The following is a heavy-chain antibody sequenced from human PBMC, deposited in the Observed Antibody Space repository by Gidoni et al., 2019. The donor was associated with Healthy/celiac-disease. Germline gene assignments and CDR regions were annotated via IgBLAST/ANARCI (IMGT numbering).Heavy chain of an antibody. Sequence: QVQLVESGGGLVKPGGSLRLSCAASGFTFSDYYMSWIRQAPGKGLEWVSDISSSSSYTNYADSVKGRFTISRDNAKNSLYLQMNSLRAEDTAVYYCARVGRDYSGYPMYYFDYWGQGTLVTVSS. J-gene: IGHJ4*02. CDR3: ARVGRDYSGYPMYYFDY. CDR2: ISSSSSYT. CDR1: GFTFSDYY. D-gene: IGHD5-12*01. V-gene: IGHV3-11*06.